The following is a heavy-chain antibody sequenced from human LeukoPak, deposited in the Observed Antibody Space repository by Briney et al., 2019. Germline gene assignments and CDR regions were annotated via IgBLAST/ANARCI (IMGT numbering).Heavy chain of an antibody. CDR1: GFTFSSYA. J-gene: IGHJ4*02. D-gene: IGHD1-26*01. CDR3: AKSMGGSSYWLTTGYDY. Sequence: GGSLRLSCAASGFTFSSYAMSWVRQAPGEGLEWVSAISGSGGSTYYADSVKGRFTISRDNSKNTLYLQMNSLRAEDTAVYYCAKSMGGSSYWLTTGYDYWGQGTLVTVSS. V-gene: IGHV3-23*01. CDR2: ISGSGGST.